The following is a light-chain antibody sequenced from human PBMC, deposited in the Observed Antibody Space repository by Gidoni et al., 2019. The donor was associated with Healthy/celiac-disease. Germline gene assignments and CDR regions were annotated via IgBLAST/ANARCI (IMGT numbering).Light chain of an antibody. V-gene: IGLV3-21*04. J-gene: IGLJ1*01. CDR3: QVWDSSSDHRV. Sequence: SYVLTQPPSVSVSPGQTARITCGGNNIGSKSVHWYQQKPGQAPGLVIYYDSDRPSGIPERFSGSNSGNTATLTISRVEAGDEADYYCQVWDSSSDHRVFGTGTKVTVL. CDR2: YDS. CDR1: NIGSKS.